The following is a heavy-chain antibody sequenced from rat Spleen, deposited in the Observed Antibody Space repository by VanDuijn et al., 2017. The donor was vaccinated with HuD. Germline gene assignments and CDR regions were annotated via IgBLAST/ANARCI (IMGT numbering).Heavy chain of an antibody. CDR1: GFTFSNYG. J-gene: IGHJ3*01. Sequence: EVQLVESGGGLVQPGRSMKLSCAASGFTFSNYGMAWVRQAPKKGLEWVAYISYDGGSTYYRDSVKGRFTISRDNAKSTLYLQRDSLRSEETATDYCTTGITIAAISTWDWFAYWGQGTLVTVSS. V-gene: IGHV5-20*01. CDR2: ISYDGGST. D-gene: IGHD1-2*01. CDR3: TTGITIAAISTWDWFAY.